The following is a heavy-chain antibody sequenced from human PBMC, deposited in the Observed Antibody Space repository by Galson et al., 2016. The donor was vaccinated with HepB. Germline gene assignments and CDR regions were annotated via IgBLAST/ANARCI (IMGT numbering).Heavy chain of an antibody. J-gene: IGHJ4*02. V-gene: IGHV3-53*01. CDR1: GFRVSAPH. Sequence: SLRLSCAVSGFRVSAPHVGWFRQAPGKGLECVSVLYGGGGTYHTDSVKGRFSVSRDNSKTIVSLQMNSLRADDTAVYYCVGYGGNSVWGQGTLVTVSS. CDR3: VGYGGNSV. CDR2: LYGGGGT. D-gene: IGHD4-23*01.